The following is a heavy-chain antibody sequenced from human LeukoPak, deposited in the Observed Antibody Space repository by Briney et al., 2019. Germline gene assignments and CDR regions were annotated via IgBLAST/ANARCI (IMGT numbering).Heavy chain of an antibody. CDR1: GFTFSSYA. CDR2: ISGSGAGT. CDR3: AKFRSSSWYEGFDY. Sequence: GGSLRLSCAASGFTFSSYAMSWVRQAPGEGLEWVSAISGSGAGTDYADSVKGRFTISRDNSKSTLYLQMNSLRAEDTAVYYCAKFRSSSWYEGFDYWGQGTLVTVSS. V-gene: IGHV3-23*01. J-gene: IGHJ4*02. D-gene: IGHD6-13*01.